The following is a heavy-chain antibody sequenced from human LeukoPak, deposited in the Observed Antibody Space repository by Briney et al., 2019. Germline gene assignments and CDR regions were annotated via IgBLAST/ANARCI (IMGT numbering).Heavy chain of an antibody. CDR2: ISSSPSTI. V-gene: IGHV3-48*02. D-gene: IGHD3-16*01. CDR1: GFTFRRYA. J-gene: IGHJ4*02. CDR3: AKDQSYASDY. Sequence: GGSLRLSCAASGFTFRRYAMNWVRQAPGKGLEWVSYISSSPSTIYYADSVKGRFTISRDNAKNLLYLQMNSLRDEDTAVYYCAKDQSYASDYWGQGTLVTVSS.